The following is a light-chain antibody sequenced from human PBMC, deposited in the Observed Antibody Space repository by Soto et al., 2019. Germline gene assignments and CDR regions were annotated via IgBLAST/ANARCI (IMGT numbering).Light chain of an antibody. CDR2: EVS. CDR1: QSLLYSDGRTY. Sequence: DVVLTQTPRSLSVTPGQPASISCKSSQSLLYSDGRTYVYWYLQKPGQPPQLLIHEVSNRFSGAXDXXSGSGSGTHFTLKISRVEAHDVGVYYCMQSIQLPITFGGGTNVEIK. CDR3: MQSIQLPIT. V-gene: IGKV2D-29*01. J-gene: IGKJ4*01.